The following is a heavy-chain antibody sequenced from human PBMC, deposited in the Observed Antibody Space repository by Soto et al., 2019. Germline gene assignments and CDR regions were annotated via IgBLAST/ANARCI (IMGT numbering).Heavy chain of an antibody. Sequence: QLQLQESGPGLVKPSETLSLTCAVSGGSISSSTYYWAWIRQPPGKGLEWIGSIYYSGSTYYNPSLMGRVSISVGTSMNQFSLTRTSVTAADTAVYYCAVDYGDDSFYWGQGTLVTVSS. CDR3: AVDYGDDSFY. J-gene: IGHJ4*02. CDR2: IYYSGST. V-gene: IGHV4-39*01. CDR1: GGSISSSTYY. D-gene: IGHD4-17*01.